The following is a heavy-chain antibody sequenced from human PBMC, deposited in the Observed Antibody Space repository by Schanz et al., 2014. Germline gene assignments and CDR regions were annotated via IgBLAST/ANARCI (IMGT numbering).Heavy chain of an antibody. D-gene: IGHD4-4*01. CDR3: ASALTTWGGMDV. J-gene: IGHJ6*02. CDR2: IHSTGGTT. CDR1: GGTFSSYT. Sequence: QVQLVQSGAEVKKPGSSVKVSCKASGGTFSSYTISWVRQAPGQGLEWMGIIHSTGGTTSHAQKFHGRITMTRDTSTTTFYMELSSLRSEDTAVYYCASALTTWGGMDVWGQGTTVTVSS. V-gene: IGHV1-46*01.